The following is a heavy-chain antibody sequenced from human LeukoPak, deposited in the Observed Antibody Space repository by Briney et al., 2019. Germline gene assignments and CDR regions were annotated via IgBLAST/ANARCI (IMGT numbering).Heavy chain of an antibody. J-gene: IGHJ2*01. CDR3: ARAAYSSTWYSRYFDL. D-gene: IGHD6-13*01. V-gene: IGHV3-21*01. CDR1: GFTFNKYS. CDR2: ISSTSKYI. Sequence: GGSLRLSCVGSGFTFNKYSLNWVRQAPGKGLEWVSSISSTSKYIYVADSVKGRFTISRENAKNSLYLQMNSLRAGDTAVYYCARAAYSSTWYSRYFDLWGRGTLVTVSS.